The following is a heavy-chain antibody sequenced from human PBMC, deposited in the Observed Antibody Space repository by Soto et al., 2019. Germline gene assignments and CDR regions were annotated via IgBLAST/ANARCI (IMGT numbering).Heavy chain of an antibody. CDR1: GVSISSSSYY. J-gene: IGHJ4*02. CDR3: ARLYSSSPDFDY. V-gene: IGHV4-39*01. Sequence: SETLSLTCTVSGVSISSSSYYWGWIRQPPGKGLEWIGSIYYSGSTYYNPSLKSRVTISVDTSKNQFSLKLSSVTAADTAVYYCARLYSSSPDFDYWGQGTLVTVSS. D-gene: IGHD6-6*01. CDR2: IYYSGST.